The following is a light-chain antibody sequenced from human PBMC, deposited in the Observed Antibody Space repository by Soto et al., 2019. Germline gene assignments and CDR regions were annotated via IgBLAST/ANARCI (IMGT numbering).Light chain of an antibody. J-gene: IGKJ1*01. V-gene: IGKV1-5*03. CDR1: QSLTMW. CDR2: KMS. Sequence: DIHMTQSPSTLSASVGDRVTITCRASQSLTMWLAWYQQKPGKAPTLLIYKMSSLESGVPSRFSGSRSGGSFTLTISSLPPDDLATYYCQDWTDYSWAFGQGTKVEVK. CDR3: QDWTDYSWA.